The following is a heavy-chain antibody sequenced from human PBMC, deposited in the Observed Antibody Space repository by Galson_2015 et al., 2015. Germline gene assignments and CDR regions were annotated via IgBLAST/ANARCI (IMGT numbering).Heavy chain of an antibody. V-gene: IGHV4-39*01. CDR2: IFYSGSS. CDR1: VGSISSSRYY. Sequence: SETLSLTCTVSVGSISSSRYYWGWVRQPPGKGLEWIGSIFYSGSSYYNPSLKIRVTISVYKSKNQLSLRFRFVTSADTAVYYCARGYYSGSGNPPNGNYGMDVWGQGTTVTVSS. J-gene: IGHJ6*02. CDR3: ARGYYSGSGNPPNGNYGMDV. D-gene: IGHD3-10*01.